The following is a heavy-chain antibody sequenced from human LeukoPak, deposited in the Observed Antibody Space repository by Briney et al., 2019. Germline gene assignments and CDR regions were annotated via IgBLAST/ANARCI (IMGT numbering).Heavy chain of an antibody. Sequence: SQTLSLTCAVSRGSITNSSCYWGWIRQPPGKGLEWIGGIYYTGTTYYSPSLNSRITISMDTSKKQFSLRLASVTAADTAVYYCARRAVVPAAVSYFDNWGQGTLVTVSS. J-gene: IGHJ4*02. CDR1: RGSITNSSCY. CDR3: ARRAVVPAAVSYFDN. CDR2: IYYTGTT. D-gene: IGHD2-2*01. V-gene: IGHV4-39*01.